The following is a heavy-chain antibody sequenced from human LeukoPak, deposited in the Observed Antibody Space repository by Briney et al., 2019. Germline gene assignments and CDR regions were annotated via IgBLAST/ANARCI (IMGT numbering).Heavy chain of an antibody. J-gene: IGHJ6*02. CDR2: IYYSGST. V-gene: IGHV4-39*07. D-gene: IGHD6-13*01. CDR3: ASTGYSSSWFPRYYYYGMDV. Sequence: SETLSLTCTVSGGSISSSSYYWGWIRQPPGKGLEWIGSIYYSGSTYYNPSLKSRVTISVDTSKNQFSLKLSSVTAADTAVYYCASTGYSSSWFPRYYYYGMDVWGQGTTVTVSS. CDR1: GGSISSSSYY.